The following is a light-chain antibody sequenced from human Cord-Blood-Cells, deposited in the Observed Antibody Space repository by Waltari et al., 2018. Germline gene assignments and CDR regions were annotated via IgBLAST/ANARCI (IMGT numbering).Light chain of an antibody. CDR1: QSVSSSY. V-gene: IGKV3-20*01. Sequence: EIVLPQSPGTLPLSPGERDTLPCRASQSVSSSYLAWYQQKPGQAPRLLIYGASSRATGIPDRFSGSGSGTDFTLTISRLEPEDFAVYYCQQYGSSPFTFGPGTKVDIK. CDR2: GAS. CDR3: QQYGSSPFT. J-gene: IGKJ3*01.